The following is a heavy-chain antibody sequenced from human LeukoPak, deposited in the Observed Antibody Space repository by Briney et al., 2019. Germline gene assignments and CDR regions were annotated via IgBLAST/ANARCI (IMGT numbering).Heavy chain of an antibody. J-gene: IGHJ5*02. Sequence: GASVKVSCKASGYTFTTHDLNWVRQAAGQGLGWMGWMNPNNGNTGYAQKFQGRVTMTGDISINTAYVELSSLTSDDTAVYYCARRDCSSTSCYLGVDLWGQGTLVTVSS. D-gene: IGHD2-2*01. CDR3: ARRDCSSTSCYLGVDL. V-gene: IGHV1-8*01. CDR2: MNPNNGNT. CDR1: GYTFTTHD.